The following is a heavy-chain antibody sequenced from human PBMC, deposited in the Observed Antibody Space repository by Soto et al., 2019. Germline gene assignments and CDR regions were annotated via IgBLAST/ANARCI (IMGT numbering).Heavy chain of an antibody. CDR2: ISGSAAGT. J-gene: IGHJ4*02. CDR3: AKSFVDSQVVIIPDHPFDY. Sequence: EAQLLESGGGLVQRGGSLRLSCTVSGFTFSSHAMSWVRQAPGKGLEWVCAISGSAAGTHYADSVKGRFTISRDNSKNTLYLQMNSLRVGDTAVYYCAKSFVDSQVVIIPDHPFDYWGQGTPVTVSS. D-gene: IGHD2-21*01. V-gene: IGHV3-23*01. CDR1: GFTFSSHA.